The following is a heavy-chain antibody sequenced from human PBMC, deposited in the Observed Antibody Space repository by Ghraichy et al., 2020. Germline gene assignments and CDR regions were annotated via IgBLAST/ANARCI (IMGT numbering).Heavy chain of an antibody. V-gene: IGHV4-34*01. J-gene: IGHJ4*02. CDR3: ARGTVTSSWFLVY. CDR2: IIPTGST. D-gene: IGHD6-13*01. CDR1: GESLSGYF. Sequence: SETLSLTCAVYGESLSGYFWSWIRQPPGKGLEWIGEIIPTGSTNYNPSLKSRVTISVDPSKNQFSLKLTSLTAADTAVYYCARGTVTSSWFLVYWGQGTLVTGSS.